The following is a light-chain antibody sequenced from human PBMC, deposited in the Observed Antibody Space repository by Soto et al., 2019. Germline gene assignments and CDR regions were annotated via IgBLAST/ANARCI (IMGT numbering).Light chain of an antibody. Sequence: LLTQSPGTLSLSPGERATLSCRARQSISSNYLGWYQQKPGQAPRLLIYGASSRATGIPDRFSGSGSGTDFTLTISRLEPEDFAVYYCQQYGSSTQITFGQGTRLEIK. CDR1: QSISSNY. CDR2: GAS. V-gene: IGKV3-20*01. J-gene: IGKJ5*01. CDR3: QQYGSSTQIT.